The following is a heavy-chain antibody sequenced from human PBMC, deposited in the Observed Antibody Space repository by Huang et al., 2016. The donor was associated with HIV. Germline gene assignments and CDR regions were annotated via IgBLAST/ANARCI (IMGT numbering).Heavy chain of an antibody. J-gene: IGHJ6*03. CDR3: ARGGGIQLWLLGYYYMDV. CDR2: ISCYNGNT. Sequence: QVQLVPSGAEVKKPGASVKVSCKASGYTFSSFGISWVRQAPGQGLEWVGWISCYNGNTKFAQKFQGRLTMTTDTSTSTAYMELRSLRSDDTAVYYCARGGGIQLWLLGYYYMDVWGNGTTVTVSS. V-gene: IGHV1-18*01. D-gene: IGHD5-18*01. CDR1: GYTFSSFG.